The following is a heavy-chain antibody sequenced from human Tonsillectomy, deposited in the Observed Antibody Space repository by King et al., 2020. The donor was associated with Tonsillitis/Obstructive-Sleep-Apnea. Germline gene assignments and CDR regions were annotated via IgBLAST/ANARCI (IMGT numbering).Heavy chain of an antibody. V-gene: IGHV5-10-1*03. CDR2: IDPVDSYT. J-gene: IGHJ4*02. D-gene: IGHD2-15*01. CDR3: VRRYCSGGRCYPDY. CDR1: GYSFTNFW. Sequence: QLVQSGAEVKKSREFLRISCKGSGYSFTNFWISWVRLMPGRGLEWMGRIDPVDSYTNYSPSFEDHVTISADKSINTVYLQWSSLKASDTAMYFCVRRYCSGGRCYPDYWGQGTLVTVSS.